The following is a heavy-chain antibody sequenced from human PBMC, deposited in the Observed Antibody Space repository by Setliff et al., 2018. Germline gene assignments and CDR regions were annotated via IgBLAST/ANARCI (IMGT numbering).Heavy chain of an antibody. V-gene: IGHV3-7*01. CDR1: GFDFKTHW. J-gene: IGHJ6*02. D-gene: IGHD3-22*01. CDR2: IKEDGSQR. CDR3: ARDYYDSSGYYPYYYYYYGMDV. Sequence: PGGSLRLSCAASGFDFKTHWMDWARQAPGKGLEWVANIKEDGSQRNYVDAVRGRFTVSRDNARNLLYLQMNSLRVDDTAVYYCARDYYDSSGYYPYYYYYYGMDVWGQGTTVTVSS.